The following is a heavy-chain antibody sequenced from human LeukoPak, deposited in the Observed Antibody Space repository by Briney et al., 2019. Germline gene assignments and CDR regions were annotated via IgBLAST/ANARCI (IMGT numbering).Heavy chain of an antibody. D-gene: IGHD3-10*01. V-gene: IGHV1-18*04. CDR3: ARTPRWFGELSGWFDP. J-gene: IGHJ5*02. CDR1: GYTFNSYY. Sequence: ASVKVSCKASGYTFNSYYMHWVRQAPGQGLEWMGWISAYNGNTNYAQKLQGRVTMTTDTSTSTAYMELRSLRSDDTAVYYCARTPRWFGELSGWFDPWGQGTLVTVSS. CDR2: ISAYNGNT.